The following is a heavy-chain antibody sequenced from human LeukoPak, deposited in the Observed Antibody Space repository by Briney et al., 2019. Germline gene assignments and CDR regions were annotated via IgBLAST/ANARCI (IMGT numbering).Heavy chain of an antibody. D-gene: IGHD2-2*01. CDR3: ARVEIYCSSTSCHAFDY. Sequence: GASVKVSCKASGYTFTGYYMHWVRQAPGQGLEWMGWINPNSGGTNYAQKFQGRVTMTGDTSISTAYMELSRLRSDDTAVYYCARVEIYCSSTSCHAFDYWGQGTLVTVSS. CDR2: INPNSGGT. CDR1: GYTFTGYY. V-gene: IGHV1-2*02. J-gene: IGHJ4*02.